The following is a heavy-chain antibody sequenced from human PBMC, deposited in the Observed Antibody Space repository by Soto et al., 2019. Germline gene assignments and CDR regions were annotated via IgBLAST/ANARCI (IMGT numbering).Heavy chain of an antibody. CDR3: ARYVDTAMAPHYYYGLDV. CDR2: NYWDDDK. D-gene: IGHD5-18*01. V-gene: IGHV2-5*02. J-gene: IGHJ6*02. Sequence: SGPTLVNPTQTLTLTCTFSGFSLSTSGVGVGWIRQPPGKALGWLGINYWDDDKRYSPSLKSRLTFTKDTSKNQVVLTMTNMDPVDTATYYCARYVDTAMAPHYYYGLDVWGQGTTVTVSS. CDR1: GFSLSTSGVG.